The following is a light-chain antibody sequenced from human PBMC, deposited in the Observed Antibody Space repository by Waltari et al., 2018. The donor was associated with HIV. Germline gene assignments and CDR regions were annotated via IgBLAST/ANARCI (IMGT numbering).Light chain of an antibody. CDR1: QDISSW. V-gene: IGKV1-12*01. CDR3: QQTTSFPLS. J-gene: IGKJ4*01. Sequence: IQMTQSPSSLSASVGDRVTITCRASQDISSWVAWYQLKPGKAPNLLIYASSGLQSGVPSRFSGSGSGTLFTLTITNFQPEDSATYFCQQTTSFPLSFGGGTRVEI. CDR2: ASS.